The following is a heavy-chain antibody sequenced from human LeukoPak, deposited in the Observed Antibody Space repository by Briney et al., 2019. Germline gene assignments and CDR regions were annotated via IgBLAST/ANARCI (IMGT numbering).Heavy chain of an antibody. V-gene: IGHV4-59*12. J-gene: IGHJ4*02. CDR1: GGSFSSYY. CDR2: IYYSGST. Sequence: SETLSLTCTVSGGSFSSYYWSWIRQPPGKGLEWIGYIYYSGSTDYNPSLKSRVTISVETSKNQFSLQLNSVTPEDTAVYYCARDGGTAESLRYFDWYDYWGQGTLVTVSS. D-gene: IGHD3-9*01. CDR3: ARDGGTAESLRYFDWYDY.